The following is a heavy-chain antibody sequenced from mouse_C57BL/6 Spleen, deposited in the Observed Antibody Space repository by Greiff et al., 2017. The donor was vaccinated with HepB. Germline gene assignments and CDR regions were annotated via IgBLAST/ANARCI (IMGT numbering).Heavy chain of an antibody. V-gene: IGHV1-42*01. CDR3: SRRNDYYGSSYAMDY. CDR1: GYSFTGYY. D-gene: IGHD1-1*01. Sequence: EVQLQQSGPELVKPGASVKISCKASGYSFTGYYMNWVKQSPEKSLEWIGEINPSTGGTTYNQKFKAKATLTVDKSSSTAYMQLKSLTSEDSAVYYCSRRNDYYGSSYAMDYWGQGTSVTVSS. CDR2: INPSTGGT. J-gene: IGHJ4*01.